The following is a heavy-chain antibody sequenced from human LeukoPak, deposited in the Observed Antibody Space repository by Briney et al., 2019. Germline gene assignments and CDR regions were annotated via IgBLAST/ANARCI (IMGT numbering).Heavy chain of an antibody. CDR2: ITSGSSYI. CDR3: ATATTSGSYYFAY. CDR1: GFTFSIYS. D-gene: IGHD2-15*01. V-gene: IGHV3-21*01. Sequence: PVGSLRLSCAPSGFTFSIYSMNCVRQAPGKGLEWVSSITSGSSYIYYTDSVKGRFTISRDNAKNSLYLQMSSVRAADTAVYYCATATTSGSYYFAYWGQGTLVTVSS. J-gene: IGHJ4*02.